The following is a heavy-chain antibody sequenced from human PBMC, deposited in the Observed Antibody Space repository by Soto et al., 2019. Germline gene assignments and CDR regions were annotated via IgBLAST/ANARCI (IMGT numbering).Heavy chain of an antibody. CDR1: GLTFIYAW. CDR2: IYSGGST. CDR3: ARGTVDTAMVGHYFDY. V-gene: IGHV3-66*01. J-gene: IGHJ4*02. D-gene: IGHD5-18*01. Sequence: PGGSLRLSCAVSGLTFIYAWMDWVRQAPGKRLEWVSVIYSGGSTYYADSVKGRFTISRDNSKNTLYLQMNSLRAEDTAVYYCARGTVDTAMVGHYFDYWGQGTLVTVSS.